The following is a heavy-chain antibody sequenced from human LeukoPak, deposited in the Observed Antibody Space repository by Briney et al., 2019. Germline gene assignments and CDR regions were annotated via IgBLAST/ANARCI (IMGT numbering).Heavy chain of an antibody. D-gene: IGHD3-3*01. J-gene: IGHJ4*02. Sequence: PSETLSLTCAVYGGSFSGYYWSWIRQPPGKGLECIGEINHSGSTNYNPSLKSRVTILLDTSKNQFSLKLTSVTAADTAVYYCAETRSWRGYWGQGTLVTVSS. CDR1: GGSFSGYY. V-gene: IGHV4-34*01. CDR2: INHSGST. CDR3: AETRSWRGY.